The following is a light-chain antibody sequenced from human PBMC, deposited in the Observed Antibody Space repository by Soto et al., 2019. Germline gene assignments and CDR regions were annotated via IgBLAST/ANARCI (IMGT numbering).Light chain of an antibody. CDR1: SSNIGSNY. V-gene: IGLV1-47*02. CDR2: SNN. J-gene: IGLJ3*02. CDR3: AAWDDSLSARWV. Sequence: QPVLTQPPSASGTPGQRGTISCSGSSSNIGSNYVYWYQQLPGTAPKLLIYSNNQRPSGVPDRFSGSKSGPSASLAISGLRSEDEADYYCAAWDDSLSARWVFGGGTKLTVL.